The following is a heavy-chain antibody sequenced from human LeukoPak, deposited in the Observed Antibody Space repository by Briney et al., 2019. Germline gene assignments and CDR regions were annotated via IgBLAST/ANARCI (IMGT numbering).Heavy chain of an antibody. V-gene: IGHV4-34*01. J-gene: IGHJ3*02. CDR2: INHSGST. CDR1: GGSFSGYY. CDR3: ARVGGTYAFDI. D-gene: IGHD2-15*01. Sequence: SETLSLTCTVYGGSFSGYYWSWIRQPPGKGLEWIGEINHSGSTNYNPSLKSRVTISVDTSKNQFSLKLSSVTAADTAVYYCARVGGTYAFDIGGQGTMVTVSS.